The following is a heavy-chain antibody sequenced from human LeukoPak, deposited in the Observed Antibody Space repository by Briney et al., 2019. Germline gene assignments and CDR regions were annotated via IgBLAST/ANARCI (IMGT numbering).Heavy chain of an antibody. CDR3: AELSITIIGGV. CDR1: GFPFSSYV. CDR2: ISRSGRTI. Sequence: GSRRSSWAASGFPFSSYVMNWVRPAPGKGLEGGSYISRSGRTIYYEASERGRFTFPENNTKNSLFLKNNSRSPETPAFYCCAELSITIIGGVWGKGTTVTTSS. D-gene: IGHD3-10*01. J-gene: IGHJ6*01. V-gene: IGHV3-48*03.